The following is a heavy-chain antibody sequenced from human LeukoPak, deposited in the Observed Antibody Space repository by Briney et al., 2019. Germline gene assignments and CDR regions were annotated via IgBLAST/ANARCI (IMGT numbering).Heavy chain of an antibody. CDR2: IYYSGST. Sequence: PSETLSLTCSVSGGSISSYYWSWIRQPPGKGLERIGYIYYSGSTNYNPSLKSRVTISVDTSKNQFSLKLSSVTAADTAVYYCARQTKEGDGGAFDIWGQGTMVTVSS. CDR3: ARQTKEGDGGAFDI. CDR1: GGSISSYY. V-gene: IGHV4-59*08. D-gene: IGHD3-10*01. J-gene: IGHJ3*02.